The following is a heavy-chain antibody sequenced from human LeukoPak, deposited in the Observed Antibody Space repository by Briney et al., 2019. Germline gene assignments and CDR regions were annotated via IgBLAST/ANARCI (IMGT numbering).Heavy chain of an antibody. D-gene: IGHD1-26*01. CDR1: GFTVSSND. CDR3: ARVLVGATNSFDY. CDR2: IYSGGST. J-gene: IGHJ4*02. V-gene: IGHV3-66*01. Sequence: GGSLRLSCAASGFTVSSNDMSWVRQAPGKGLEWVSVIYSGGSTYYADSEKGRFTISRDSSKNTLYLQMNSLRAEDTAVYYCARVLVGATNSFDYWGQGTLVTVSS.